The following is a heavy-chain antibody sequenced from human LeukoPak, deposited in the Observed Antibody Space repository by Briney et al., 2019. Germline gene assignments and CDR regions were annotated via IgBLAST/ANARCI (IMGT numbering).Heavy chain of an antibody. Sequence: GGSLRLSCAASGFTFSSYAMSWVRQAPRKGLEWVSAISGSGGSTYYADSVKGRFTISRDNSKNTLYLQMNSLRAEDTAVYYCAKDSSGWYCFDYWGQGTLVTVSS. D-gene: IGHD6-19*01. CDR2: ISGSGGST. CDR3: AKDSSGWYCFDY. V-gene: IGHV3-23*01. J-gene: IGHJ4*02. CDR1: GFTFSSYA.